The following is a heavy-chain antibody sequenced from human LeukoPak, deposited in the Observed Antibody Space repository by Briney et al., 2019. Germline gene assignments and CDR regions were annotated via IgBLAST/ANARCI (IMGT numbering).Heavy chain of an antibody. D-gene: IGHD6-13*01. Sequence: ASVKVSCKASGYTFTSYGISWVRQAPGQGLEWMGWISAYNGNTNYAQKLQGRVTMTTDTSTSTAYMELRSLRSDDTAVYYCARETPAYSSSWSLNWFDPWGQGTLVTVSS. CDR3: ARETPAYSSSWSLNWFDP. CDR2: ISAYNGNT. CDR1: GYTFTSYG. V-gene: IGHV1-18*01. J-gene: IGHJ5*02.